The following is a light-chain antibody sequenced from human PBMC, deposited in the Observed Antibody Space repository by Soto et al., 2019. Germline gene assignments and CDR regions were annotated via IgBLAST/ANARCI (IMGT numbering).Light chain of an antibody. J-gene: IGKJ1*01. CDR1: QSVSSY. CDR3: QQRSNWPRT. CDR2: DAS. V-gene: IGKV3-11*01. Sequence: IVLTQSPATLSLSPGERATLSCRASQSVSSYLAWYQQKPRQAPRLLIYDASNRATGIPARFSGSGSGTDFTLTISSLEPEDFAVYYCQQRSNWPRTFGQGTKV.